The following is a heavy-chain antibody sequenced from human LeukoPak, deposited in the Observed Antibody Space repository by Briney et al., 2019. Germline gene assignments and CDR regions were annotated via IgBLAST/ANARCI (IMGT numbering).Heavy chain of an antibody. D-gene: IGHD3-10*01. Sequence: ASVKVSCKASGYTFTSYDINWVRQATGQGLEWMGWMNPNSGNTGYAQKFQGRVTMTRNTSISTAYMELSSLRSEDTAVYYCARGLRALWFGDPYGWDVWGQGTTVTVSS. CDR2: MNPNSGNT. CDR3: ARGLRALWFGDPYGWDV. J-gene: IGHJ6*02. V-gene: IGHV1-8*01. CDR1: GYTFTSYD.